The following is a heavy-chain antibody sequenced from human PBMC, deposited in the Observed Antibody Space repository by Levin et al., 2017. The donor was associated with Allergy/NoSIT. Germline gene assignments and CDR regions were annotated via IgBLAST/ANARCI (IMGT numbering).Heavy chain of an antibody. D-gene: IGHD6-13*01. J-gene: IGHJ6*02. V-gene: IGHV3-23*01. CDR3: AKDRVSDFRSSWGDYYNYAMDV. CDR1: GFTSSTYA. Sequence: GGSLRLSCAASGFTSSTYAMSWVRQAPGKGLEWVSSISGSGATTYNAYSARGRITISRDNSKNMVYLQMNSLRAEDTAVYYCAKDRVSDFRSSWGDYYNYAMDVWGQGTTVTVSS. CDR2: ISGSGATT.